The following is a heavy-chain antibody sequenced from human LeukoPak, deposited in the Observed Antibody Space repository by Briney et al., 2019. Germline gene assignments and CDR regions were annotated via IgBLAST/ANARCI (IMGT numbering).Heavy chain of an antibody. D-gene: IGHD1-26*01. CDR1: GFTFSSYA. V-gene: IGHV3-30-3*01. Sequence: GGSLRLSCAASGFTFSSYAMHWVRQAPGKGLEWVAVISYDGSNKYYADSVKGRFTISRDNSKNTLYLQMNSLRAEDTAVYYCARGIVGALVPYYYYYMDVWGKGTTVTVSS. CDR2: ISYDGSNK. J-gene: IGHJ6*03. CDR3: ARGIVGALVPYYYYYMDV.